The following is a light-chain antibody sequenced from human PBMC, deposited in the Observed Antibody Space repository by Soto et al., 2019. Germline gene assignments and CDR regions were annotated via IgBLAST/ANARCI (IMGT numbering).Light chain of an antibody. CDR2: DTS. V-gene: IGKV3-20*01. J-gene: IGKJ1*01. CDR3: QQYDSSPRT. CDR1: QSLSSNF. Sequence: EIVLTQSPGTLSFSPGERATLSCTASQSLSSNFLAWYQQKPGQAPRLLIYDTSSRATGIPDRFSGSGSGTDFTLTITSMEPEDFAVYPCQQYDSSPRTFGQGTTVDIK.